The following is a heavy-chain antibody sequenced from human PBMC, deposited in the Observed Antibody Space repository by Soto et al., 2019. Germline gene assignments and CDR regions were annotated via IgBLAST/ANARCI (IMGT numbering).Heavy chain of an antibody. CDR1: GGSISSYY. Sequence: SETLSLTCTVSGGSISSYYWSWIRQPPGKGLEWIGYIYYSGSTNYNPSLKSRVTISVDTSKSQFSLKLSSVTAADTAVYYCARAAENDYDALDFWGQGSMVTVSS. CDR3: ARAAENDYDALDF. J-gene: IGHJ3*01. D-gene: IGHD1-1*01. V-gene: IGHV4-59*01. CDR2: IYYSGST.